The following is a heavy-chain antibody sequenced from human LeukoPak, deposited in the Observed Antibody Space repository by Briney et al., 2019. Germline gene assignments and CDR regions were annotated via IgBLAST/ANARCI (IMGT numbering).Heavy chain of an antibody. V-gene: IGHV3-48*03. CDR1: GFTFSSYE. CDR3: ARQPIYEAYFDF. CDR2: ISSSGSTI. Sequence: GGSLRLSCAASGFTFSSYEMNWVRQAPGKGLEWVSYISSSGSTIYYADSVKGRFTISRDNAENSLFLQMNSLRADDTAVYFCARQPIYEAYFDFWGQGTLVTVSS. J-gene: IGHJ4*02. D-gene: IGHD3-16*01.